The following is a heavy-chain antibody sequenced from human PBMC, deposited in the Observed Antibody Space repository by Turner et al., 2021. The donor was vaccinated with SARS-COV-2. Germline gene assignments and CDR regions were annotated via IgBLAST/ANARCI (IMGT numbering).Heavy chain of an antibody. D-gene: IGHD2-2*01. V-gene: IGHV4-34*01. J-gene: IGHJ6*02. CDR2: INHRGST. Sequence: QVQLQQWGTGLLKPSETLSLTCAVYGGSFSGYWWTWIRQPPGKGLEWIEEINHRGSTNYNPSLKSRVTISVDTSKSQFSLKLSSVTAADTAGYYCAKRRGYCDSTGCNYGMDVWGQGTTVTVSS. CDR3: AKRRGYCDSTGCNYGMDV. CDR1: GGSFSGYW.